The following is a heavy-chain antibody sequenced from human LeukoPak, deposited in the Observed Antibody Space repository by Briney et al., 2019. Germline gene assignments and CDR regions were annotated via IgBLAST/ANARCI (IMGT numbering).Heavy chain of an antibody. V-gene: IGHV3-30*18. D-gene: IGHD6-19*01. CDR3: AKDLVSGWLYGMDV. CDR1: GFTFSNYG. Sequence: PGGSLRLSCAASGFTFSNYGMHWVRQAPGKGLEWVAVISYDGSINYYADSVKGRFTISRDSSKNTLYLQVNSLRAEDTAVYYCAKDLVSGWLYGMDVWGQGTTVTVSS. J-gene: IGHJ6*02. CDR2: ISYDGSIN.